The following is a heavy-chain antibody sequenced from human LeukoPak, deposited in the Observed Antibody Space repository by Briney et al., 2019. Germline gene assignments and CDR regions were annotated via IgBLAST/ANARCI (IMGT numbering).Heavy chain of an antibody. J-gene: IGHJ6*02. CDR3: SSDRSGSYDGLDV. CDR1: GCSLIDLF. CDR2: VDPEDGKT. Sequence: GASVKVSCKVSGCSLIDLFVHWVRQAPGKGLEWMGGVDPEDGKTIYAQMFQGRVTMTEDTSIHTAYMELRSLRSEDTAIYYCSSDRSGSYDGLDVWGQGTTVIVSS. V-gene: IGHV1-24*01. D-gene: IGHD1-26*01.